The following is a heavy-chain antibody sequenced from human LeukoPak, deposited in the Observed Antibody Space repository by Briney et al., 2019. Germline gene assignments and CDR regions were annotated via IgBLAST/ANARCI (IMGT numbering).Heavy chain of an antibody. CDR1: GYTFTSYD. Sequence: ASVKVSCKASGYTFTSYDINLVRQATGQGLEWMGWMNPNSGNTGYAQKFQGRVTMTRNTSISTAYMELSSVRSEDTAVYYCARAVDMATILHDAFDIWGQGTMVTVSP. D-gene: IGHD5-24*01. CDR2: MNPNSGNT. CDR3: ARAVDMATILHDAFDI. V-gene: IGHV1-8*01. J-gene: IGHJ3*02.